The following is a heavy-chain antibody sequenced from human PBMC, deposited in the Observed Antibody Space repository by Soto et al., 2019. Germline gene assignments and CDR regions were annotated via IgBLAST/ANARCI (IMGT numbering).Heavy chain of an antibody. D-gene: IGHD4-17*01. CDR2: IIPIFGTA. Sequence: QVQLVQSGAEVKKPGSSVKVSCKASGGTFSSYAISWVRQAPGQGLEWMGGIIPIFGTANYAQKFQGRVTIXXDXSXITAYMELSSLRSEDTAVYYCARSSAVTTWFWYFDLWGRGTLVTVSS. CDR3: ARSSAVTTWFWYFDL. CDR1: GGTFSSYA. V-gene: IGHV1-69*12. J-gene: IGHJ2*01.